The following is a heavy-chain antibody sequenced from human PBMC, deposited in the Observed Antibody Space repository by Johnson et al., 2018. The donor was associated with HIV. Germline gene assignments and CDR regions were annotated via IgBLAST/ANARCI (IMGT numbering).Heavy chain of an antibody. CDR1: GFTFNSYG. D-gene: IGHD6-13*01. V-gene: IGHV3-33*06. CDR2: IWYDGSNK. CDR3: VKGIDSSSWYAFDI. Sequence: QVQLVESGGGVVQPGRSLRLSCAASGFTFNSYGMHWVRQAPGKGLEWVAVIWYDGSNKYYADSVKGQFTISRDNSKNTLYLQMNSLRAEDTAVYYCVKGIDSSSWYAFDIWGQGTMVTVSS. J-gene: IGHJ3*02.